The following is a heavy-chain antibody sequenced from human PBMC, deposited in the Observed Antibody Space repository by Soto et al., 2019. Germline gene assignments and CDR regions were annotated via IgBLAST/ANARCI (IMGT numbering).Heavy chain of an antibody. CDR2: INPNSGGT. J-gene: IGHJ4*02. D-gene: IGHD2-21*02. CDR1: GYTFTGYY. CDR3: ARAHLAYCGGDCYSFPPGY. Sequence: EASVKVSCKASGYTFTGYYMHWVRQAPGQGLEWMGWINPNSGGTNYAQKFQGWVTMTRDTSISTAYMELSRLRSDDTAVYYCARAHLAYCGGDCYSFPPGYWGQGTLVTVSS. V-gene: IGHV1-2*04.